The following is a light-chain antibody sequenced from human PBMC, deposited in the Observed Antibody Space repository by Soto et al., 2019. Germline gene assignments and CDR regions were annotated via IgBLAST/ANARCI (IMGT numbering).Light chain of an antibody. Sequence: EIVLTQSPGTLSSSPGQRATLSCRASQSVSGSYLAWYQQKPGQAPRLLIYGASSRATGIPDRFSGSGSGTDFTLTTNRLEPEDFAVYYCQQYGSSPWTVGQGTKVEIK. V-gene: IGKV3-20*01. CDR2: GAS. CDR3: QQYGSSPWT. CDR1: QSVSGSY. J-gene: IGKJ1*01.